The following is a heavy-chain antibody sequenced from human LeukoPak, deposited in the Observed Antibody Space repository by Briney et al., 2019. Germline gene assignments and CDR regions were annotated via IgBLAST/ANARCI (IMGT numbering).Heavy chain of an antibody. D-gene: IGHD6-19*01. CDR2: MNPNSGNT. J-gene: IGHJ6*02. V-gene: IGHV1-8*01. CDR1: GYTFTSYD. Sequence: RASVKVSCKASGYTFTSYDINWVRQATGQGLEWMGRMNPNSGNTGYAQKFQGRVTMTRNTSISTAYMELSSLRSEDTAVYYCARNFGSGWFGPGSCYYGMDVWGQGTTVTVSS. CDR3: ARNFGSGWFGPGSCYYGMDV.